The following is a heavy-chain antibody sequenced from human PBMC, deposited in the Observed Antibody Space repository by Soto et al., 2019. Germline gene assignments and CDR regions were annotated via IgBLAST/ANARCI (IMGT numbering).Heavy chain of an antibody. D-gene: IGHD5-12*01. CDR2: IYYSGTT. Sequence: WTWIRQNPERGLEWIGYIYYSGTTYLNPSLASRISMSVDLSMNQFSMRLTSITDADTAVYYCVTNSGYDFYSFDSWRPGAQVTVSS. V-gene: IGHV4-31*02. CDR3: VTNSGYDFYSFDS. J-gene: IGHJ4*02.